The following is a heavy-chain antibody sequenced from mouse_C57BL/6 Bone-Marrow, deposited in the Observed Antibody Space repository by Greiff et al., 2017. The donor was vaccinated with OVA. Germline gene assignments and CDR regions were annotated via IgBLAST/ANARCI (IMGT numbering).Heavy chain of an antibody. Sequence: VQLQQSGAELARPGASVKMSCEASGYTFSSYTMHWVKQRPGQGLEWIGYINPSSGYTKYNQKFKDKATLTADKSSSTAYMQLSSLTSEDSAVYYCARDRANWDRNYFDYWGQGTTLTVSS. CDR3: ARDRANWDRNYFDY. V-gene: IGHV1-4*01. D-gene: IGHD4-1*01. J-gene: IGHJ2*01. CDR2: INPSSGYT. CDR1: GYTFSSYT.